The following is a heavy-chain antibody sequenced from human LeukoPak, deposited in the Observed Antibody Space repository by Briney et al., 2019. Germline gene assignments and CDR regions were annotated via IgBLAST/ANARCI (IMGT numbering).Heavy chain of an antibody. CDR1: GFIFSSYW. CDR2: ITSDGSDT. Sequence: GGSLRLSCAASGFIFSSYWMHWVRQAPGKGLVWVSRITSDGSDTSYAGSVKGRFTISRDNAKNMLYLQMNSLRAEDTAVYYCAKDRAPNYGDIFDSWGQGSLVTVSS. D-gene: IGHD4-17*01. V-gene: IGHV3-74*03. CDR3: AKDRAPNYGDIFDS. J-gene: IGHJ4*02.